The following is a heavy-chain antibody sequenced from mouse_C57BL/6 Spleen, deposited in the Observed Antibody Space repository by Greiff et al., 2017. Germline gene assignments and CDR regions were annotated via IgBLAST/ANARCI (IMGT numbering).Heavy chain of an antibody. CDR3: ARGNYYSNYGDY. CDR1: GYSITSGYY. J-gene: IGHJ2*01. V-gene: IGHV3-6*01. D-gene: IGHD2-5*01. Sequence: EVQVVESGPGLVKPSQSLSLTCSVTGYSITSGYYWNWIRQFPGNKLEWMGYISYDGSNNYNPSLKNRISITRDTSKNQFFLKLNSVTTEDTATYYCARGNYYSNYGDYWGQGTTLTVSS. CDR2: ISYDGSN.